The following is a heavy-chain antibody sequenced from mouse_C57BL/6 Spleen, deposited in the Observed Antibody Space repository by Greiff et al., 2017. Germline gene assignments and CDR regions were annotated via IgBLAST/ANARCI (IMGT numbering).Heavy chain of an antibody. V-gene: IGHV10-1*01. CDR1: GFSFNTYA. Sequence: EVQVVASGGGLVQPKGSLKLSCAASGFSFNTYAMNWVRQAPGKGLEWVARIRSKSNNYATYYADSVKDRFTISRDDSESMLYLQMNNLKTEDTAMYYCVRHDSLYAMDYWGQGTSVTVSS. D-gene: IGHD6-2*01. J-gene: IGHJ4*01. CDR3: VRHDSLYAMDY. CDR2: IRSKSNNYAT.